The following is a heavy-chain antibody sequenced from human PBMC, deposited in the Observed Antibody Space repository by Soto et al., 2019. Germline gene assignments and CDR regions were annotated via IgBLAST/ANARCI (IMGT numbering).Heavy chain of an antibody. V-gene: IGHV1-18*01. J-gene: IGHJ6*03. D-gene: IGHD4-4*01. CDR2: ISAYNGNT. CDR3: ARVTTVTRDYYYYMAV. Sequence: ASVKVSCKASGYTFTSYGISWVRQAPGQGLEWMGWISAYNGNTNYAQKLQGRVTMTTDTSTSTAYMELRSLRSDDTAVYYCARVTTVTRDYYYYMAVWGKGTTVTVSS. CDR1: GYTFTSYG.